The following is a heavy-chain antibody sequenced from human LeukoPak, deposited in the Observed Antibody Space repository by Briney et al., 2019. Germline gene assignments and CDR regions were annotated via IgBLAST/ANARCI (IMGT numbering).Heavy chain of an antibody. J-gene: IGHJ3*02. CDR1: GFSLSSYW. Sequence: QAGGSLRLSCVASGFSLSSYWMSWVRQAPGKGLEWVASISQDGSFKYYLDSVKGRFTISRDNAKNSPYLQMNSLRAEDTAVYYCARDSDAGYGGYHAFDIWGQGTMVTVSS. CDR3: ARDSDAGYGGYHAFDI. D-gene: IGHD4-23*01. CDR2: ISQDGSFK. V-gene: IGHV3-7*01.